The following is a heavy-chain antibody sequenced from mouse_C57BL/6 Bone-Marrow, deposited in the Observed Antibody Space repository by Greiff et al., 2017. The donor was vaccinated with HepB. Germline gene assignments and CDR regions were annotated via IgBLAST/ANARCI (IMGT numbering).Heavy chain of an antibody. CDR3: ARSGYYRLAWCAY. CDR2: ISSGSSTI. Sequence: DVKLVESGGGLVKPGGSLKLSCAASGFTFSDYGMHWVRQAPEKGLEWVAYISSGSSTIYYADTVKGRFTISRDNAKNTLFLQMTSLRSEDTAMYYCARSGYYRLAWCAYWGQGTLVTVSA. CDR1: GFTFSDYG. V-gene: IGHV5-17*01. D-gene: IGHD2-3*01. J-gene: IGHJ3*01.